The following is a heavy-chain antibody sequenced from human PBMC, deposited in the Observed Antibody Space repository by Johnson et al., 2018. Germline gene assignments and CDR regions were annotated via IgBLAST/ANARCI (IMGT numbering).Heavy chain of an antibody. CDR3: ACERDAFVI. V-gene: IGHV3-11*04. CDR2: ISSSGGTT. Sequence: QVQLVQSGGGLVKPGGSLRLSCAASGFPFSDYYMTWIRQAPGEGLEWLSYISSSGGTTYYADSVKGRFYISRDNAKDSLYLQMNSLRPEDTAVYYCACERDAFVIWGQGTMVTVSS. J-gene: IGHJ3*02. CDR1: GFPFSDYY.